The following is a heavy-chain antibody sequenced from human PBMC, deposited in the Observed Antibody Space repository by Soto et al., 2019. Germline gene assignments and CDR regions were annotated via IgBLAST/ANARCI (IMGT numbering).Heavy chain of an antibody. Sequence: GGSLRLSCAASGLTFNMYAMSWVRQAPGKGLEWVSTISHSGDSTYYADSVKGRFTISRDNSENMLYLQMKSLRADDTALYFCANGYAYCPSTSCSPGRHSIMDVWGQGTTVTVSS. D-gene: IGHD2-2*01. CDR2: ISHSGDST. J-gene: IGHJ6*02. CDR1: GLTFNMYA. CDR3: ANGYAYCPSTSCSPGRHSIMDV. V-gene: IGHV3-23*01.